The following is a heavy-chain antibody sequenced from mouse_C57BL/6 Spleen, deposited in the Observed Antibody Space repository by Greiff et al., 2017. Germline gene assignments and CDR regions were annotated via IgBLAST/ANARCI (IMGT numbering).Heavy chain of an antibody. CDR3: TRGYDYDSYYFDY. V-gene: IGHV1-5*01. J-gene: IGHJ2*01. Sequence: VQLQQSGTVLARPGASVKMSCKTSGYTFTSYWMHWVKQRPGQGLEWIGAIYPGNSDTSYNQKFKGKAKLTAVTSASTAYMELSSLTNEDSAVYYCTRGYDYDSYYFDYWGQGTTLTVSS. CDR2: IYPGNSDT. D-gene: IGHD2-4*01. CDR1: GYTFTSYW.